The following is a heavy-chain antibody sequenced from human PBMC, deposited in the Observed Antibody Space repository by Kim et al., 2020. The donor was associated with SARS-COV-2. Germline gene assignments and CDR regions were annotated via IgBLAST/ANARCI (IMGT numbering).Heavy chain of an antibody. Sequence: GGSLRLSCAASGFNFDDFSLHWVRQAPGKGLEWVSLISWDGGSTYYADSVKGRFTISRDNSKNSLYLHMNSLRSEDTALYYCTRSSWLYDYGMDVWGQGTTVTVSS. CDR3: TRSSWLYDYGMDV. CDR1: GFNFDDFS. D-gene: IGHD2-15*01. V-gene: IGHV3-43*01. J-gene: IGHJ6*02. CDR2: ISWDGGST.